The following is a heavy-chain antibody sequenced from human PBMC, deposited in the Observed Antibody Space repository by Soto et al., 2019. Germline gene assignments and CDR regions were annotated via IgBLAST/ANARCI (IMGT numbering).Heavy chain of an antibody. J-gene: IGHJ6*02. V-gene: IGHV4-59*01. Sequence: QVQLQESGPGLVKPSETLSLTCTVSGGSISSYYWSWIRQPPGKGLEWIGYIYYSGSTNYNPSLRXRXTXLVDTSKNQFSLKLSSVAAADTAVYYCARGAEGMDVWGQGTTVTVSS. CDR1: GGSISSYY. CDR3: ARGAEGMDV. CDR2: IYYSGST.